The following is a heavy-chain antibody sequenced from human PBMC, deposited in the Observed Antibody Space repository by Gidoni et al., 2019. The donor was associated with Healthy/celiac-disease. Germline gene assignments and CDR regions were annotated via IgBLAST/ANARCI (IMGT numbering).Heavy chain of an antibody. CDR1: GFTFSSYG. V-gene: IGHV3-30*18. CDR3: AKDIRDYFDY. Sequence: QVQLVESGGGVVQPGRSLRLSCAASGFTFSSYGMHWVRQAPGKGLEWVAVISYDGSNKYYADSVKGRFTISRDNSKNTLYLQMNSLRAEDTAVYYCAKDIRDYFDYWGQGTLVTVSS. CDR2: ISYDGSNK. J-gene: IGHJ4*02.